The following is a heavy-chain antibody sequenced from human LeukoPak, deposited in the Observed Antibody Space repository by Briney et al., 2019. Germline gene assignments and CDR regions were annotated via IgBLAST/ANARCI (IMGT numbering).Heavy chain of an antibody. CDR1: GFTFSSYA. Sequence: PGGSLRLSCAASGFTFSSYAMSWVRQAPGKGLEWVSAISGSGGSTYYADSVKGRFTISRDNSKNTLYLQMNSLRAEDTAVYYCAKASPHGTLYYYGSGSYYEPIDYWGQGTLVTVSS. J-gene: IGHJ4*02. CDR2: ISGSGGST. CDR3: AKASPHGTLYYYGSGSYYEPIDY. V-gene: IGHV3-23*01. D-gene: IGHD3-10*01.